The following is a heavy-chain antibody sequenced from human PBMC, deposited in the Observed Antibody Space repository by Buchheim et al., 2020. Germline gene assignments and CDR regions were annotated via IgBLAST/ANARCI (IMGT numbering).Heavy chain of an antibody. D-gene: IGHD3/OR15-3a*01. V-gene: IGHV3-48*03. CDR3: ARGNLGTGWFYP. Sequence: EVQLVESGGGLVQPGGSLRLSCAASGFTFSSYEMSWVRQAPGKGLEWVSYTCRGGSSIYYADSVKGRFTISRDNAKNSLYMLMNSLRAEDTAVYYCARGNLGTGWFYPWGQGTL. J-gene: IGHJ5*02. CDR1: GFTFSSYE. CDR2: TCRGGSSI.